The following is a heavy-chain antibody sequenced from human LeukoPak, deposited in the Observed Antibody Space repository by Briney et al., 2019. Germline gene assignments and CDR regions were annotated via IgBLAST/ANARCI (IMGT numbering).Heavy chain of an antibody. Sequence: ASVTVSFKSSGYTFTAYYMHWVRQAPGQGLEWMGCINPTSGGTNYAQNFQGRVTMTRDTSITTTYMELSSLTSDDTAVYFCARGNSWYFDYWGQGTLVTVSS. D-gene: IGHD5-24*01. CDR3: ARGNSWYFDY. CDR2: INPTSGGT. J-gene: IGHJ4*02. V-gene: IGHV1-2*02. CDR1: GYTFTAYY.